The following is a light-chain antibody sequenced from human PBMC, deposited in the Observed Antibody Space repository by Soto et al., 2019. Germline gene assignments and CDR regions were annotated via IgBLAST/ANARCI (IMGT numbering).Light chain of an antibody. V-gene: IGLV2-14*01. CDR3: SSYTSTSTRV. CDR1: STDVGGDNY. J-gene: IGLJ2*01. Sequence: QSALTQPAFVSGSPGQRITISCTGTSTDVGGDNYVSWYQQPPGKPPKLMISEVSNRPSGVSNRFSDSKSGNTASLAISGLQAEDEAEYYCSSYTSTSTRVFGGGTKLTVL. CDR2: EVS.